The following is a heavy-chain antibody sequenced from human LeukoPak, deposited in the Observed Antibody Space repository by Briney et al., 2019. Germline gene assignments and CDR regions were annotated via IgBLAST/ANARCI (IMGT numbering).Heavy chain of an antibody. D-gene: IGHD3-9*01. Sequence: VASVKVSCKASGYTFTGYYMHWVRQAPGQGLEWMGWINPNSGGTNYAQKFQGRVTMTRDTSISTAYMELSRLRSDDTAVYYCARLPQPSDILTAYANSFDYWGQGSLVTVSS. CDR2: INPNSGGT. J-gene: IGHJ4*02. V-gene: IGHV1-2*02. CDR1: GYTFTGYY. CDR3: ARLPQPSDILTAYANSFDY.